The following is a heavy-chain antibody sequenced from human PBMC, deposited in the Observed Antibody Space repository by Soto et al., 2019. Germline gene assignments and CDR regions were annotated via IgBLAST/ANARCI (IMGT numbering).Heavy chain of an antibody. CDR3: AHRRGDLLTGHYYFDY. V-gene: IGHV2-5*02. CDR1: GFSLNTRGVG. CDR2: ISLDGEK. D-gene: IGHD3-9*01. J-gene: IGHJ4*02. Sequence: QITLKESGPTLVKPTQTLTLTCTFSGFSLNTRGVGVGWIHQPPGKALEWLALISLDGEKRYSPSLKSRLTITKDTSENQVVLTMTNMDPVDTATYYCAHRRGDLLTGHYYFDYWGQGTLVTVSS.